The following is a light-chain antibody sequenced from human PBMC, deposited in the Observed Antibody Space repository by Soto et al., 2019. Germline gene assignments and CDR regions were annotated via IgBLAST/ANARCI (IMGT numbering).Light chain of an antibody. J-gene: IGLJ1*01. CDR2: DVS. CDR1: SSDVGGYNY. CDR3: CSYTTSNTRQIV. Sequence: QAVVTQPASVSGSPGQSITISCTGTSSDVGGYNYVSWYQQHPGKAPKFMIYDVSNRPSGVSNRFSGSKSGNTASLTISGLQAEDEADYYCCSYTTSNTRQIVFGTGTKLTDL. V-gene: IGLV2-14*01.